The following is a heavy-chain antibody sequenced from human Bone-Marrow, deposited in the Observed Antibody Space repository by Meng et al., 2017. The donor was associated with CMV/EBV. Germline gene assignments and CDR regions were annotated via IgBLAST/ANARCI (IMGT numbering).Heavy chain of an antibody. D-gene: IGHD1-26*01. CDR3: VRSGSYFGPNPLLYYYYYYVMDV. Sequence: GGSLRLSCAASGFTFSSYPMHWVRQAPGKGLEWVAVISYDGRVRYHADPVKGRFTISRDDSKNTLYLQMDSLRVEDTAVYYCVRSGSYFGPNPLLYYYYYYVMDVWGQGTTVTVSS. CDR1: GFTFSSYP. J-gene: IGHJ6*02. V-gene: IGHV3-30*04. CDR2: ISYDGRVR.